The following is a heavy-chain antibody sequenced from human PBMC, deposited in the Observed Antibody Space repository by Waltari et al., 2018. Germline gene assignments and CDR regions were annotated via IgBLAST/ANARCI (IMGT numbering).Heavy chain of an antibody. CDR1: GGSISSYY. D-gene: IGHD3-22*01. Sequence: QVQLQESGPGLVKPSETMSLTCTVSGGSISSYYWNWIRQPPGKGLEWIGYIYYSGSTNYNPSLKSRVTISVDTSKNQFSLKLSSVTAADTAVYYCARDSEDSSGYYYRGAFDIWGQGTMVTVSS. J-gene: IGHJ3*02. V-gene: IGHV4-59*01. CDR2: IYYSGST. CDR3: ARDSEDSSGYYYRGAFDI.